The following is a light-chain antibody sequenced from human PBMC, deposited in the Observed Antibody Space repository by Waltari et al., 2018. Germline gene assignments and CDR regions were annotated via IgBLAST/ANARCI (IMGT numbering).Light chain of an antibody. CDR3: SSYTGSSTWV. CDR2: DVT. CDR1: SSDVGDYNY. Sequence: QSALTQPASVSGSPGQAITISCTGTSSDVGDYNYVSWYQQYPGQAPKLMLYDVTRRPSGVSSRFAGSKSGNTASLTISGLQAEDEAEYYCSSYTGSSTWVFGGGTKLTVL. V-gene: IGLV2-14*03. J-gene: IGLJ3*02.